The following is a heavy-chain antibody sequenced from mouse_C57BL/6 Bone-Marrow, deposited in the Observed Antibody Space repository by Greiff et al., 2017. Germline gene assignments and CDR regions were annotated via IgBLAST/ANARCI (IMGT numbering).Heavy chain of an antibody. CDR1: GYSITSGYY. D-gene: IGHD2-10*01. CDR3: ARAYYGNHWYFDV. CDR2: ISYDGSN. Sequence: EVKLVESGPGLVKPSQSLSLTCSVTGYSITSGYYWNWIRQFPGNKLEWMGYISYDGSNNYNPSLKNRISITRDTSKNQFFLKLNSVTTEDTATYYCARAYYGNHWYFDVWGTGTTVTVSS. J-gene: IGHJ1*03. V-gene: IGHV3-6*01.